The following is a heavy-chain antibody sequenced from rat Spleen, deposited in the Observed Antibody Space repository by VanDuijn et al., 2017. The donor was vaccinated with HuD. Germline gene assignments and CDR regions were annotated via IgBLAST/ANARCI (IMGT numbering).Heavy chain of an antibody. Sequence: EVQLVESDGGLVQPGRSLKLSCAASGFTFSDYGVAWVRQAPTTGLEWVATISYGDSSGHSGTYYRDSVKGRFTISRDNAKSTLSLQMDSLRSEDTATYYCARSDYYYSNYIPFAFWGQGTLVTVSS. D-gene: IGHD1-2*01. CDR2: ISYGDSSGHSGT. CDR3: ARSDYYYSNYIPFAF. CDR1: GFTFSDYG. J-gene: IGHJ3*01. V-gene: IGHV5-29*01.